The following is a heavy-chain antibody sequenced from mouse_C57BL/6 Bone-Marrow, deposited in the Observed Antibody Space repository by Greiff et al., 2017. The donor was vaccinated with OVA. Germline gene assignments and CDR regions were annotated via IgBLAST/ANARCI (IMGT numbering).Heavy chain of an antibody. CDR3: ARRGSYWYFDV. J-gene: IGHJ1*03. CDR1: EYEFPSHD. Sequence: EVQLVESGGGLVQPGESLKLSCESNEYEFPSHDMSWVRKTPEKRLELVAAINSDGGSTYYPDTMERRFIISRDNTKKTLYLQMSSLRSEDAAVDYCARRGSYWYFDVWGTGTTVTVSS. D-gene: IGHD6-1*01. CDR2: INSDGGST. V-gene: IGHV5-2*01.